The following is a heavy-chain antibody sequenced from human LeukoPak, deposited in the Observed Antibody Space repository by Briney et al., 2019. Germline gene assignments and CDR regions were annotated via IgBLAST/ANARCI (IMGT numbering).Heavy chain of an antibody. CDR2: ISGSDGST. CDR1: GFTFSSYA. V-gene: IGHV3-23*01. J-gene: IGHJ4*02. Sequence: PGGSLRLSCAASGFTFSSYAMSWVRQAPGKGLEWVSAISGSDGSTYYADSVKGRFTISRDNSKNTLYLQMNSLRAEDTAVYYCAKDPTYYYGSSSYSPFDYWGQGTQVTVSS. CDR3: AKDPTYYYGSSSYSPFDY. D-gene: IGHD3-10*01.